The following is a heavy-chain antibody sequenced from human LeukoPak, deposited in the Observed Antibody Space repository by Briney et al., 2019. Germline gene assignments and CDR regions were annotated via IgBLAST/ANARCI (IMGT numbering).Heavy chain of an antibody. J-gene: IGHJ6*03. V-gene: IGHV3-15*01. CDR1: GFTFSNAW. Sequence: GGSLRLSCAASGFTFSNAWMSWGRQAPGRGLEWVGRIKSKTDGGTTDYVAPVKGRFTISRDDSKNTLYLQMNSLKTEDTAVYYCSTKTVVRGVITYYYYYMDVWGKGTTVTVSS. CDR3: STKTVVRGVITYYYYYMDV. CDR2: IKSKTDGGTT. D-gene: IGHD3-10*01.